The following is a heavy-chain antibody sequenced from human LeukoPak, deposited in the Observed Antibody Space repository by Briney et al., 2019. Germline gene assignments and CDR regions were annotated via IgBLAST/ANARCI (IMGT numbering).Heavy chain of an antibody. CDR2: ISADGAT. D-gene: IGHD5-12*01. CDR1: RFTFSSYA. J-gene: IGHJ4*02. V-gene: IGHV3-23*01. Sequence: RPGESLTLSCETSRFTFSSYAMSSVRQVPGKRLQCVAAISADGATYHAESVRGRFAISRDNSKSTTYLQMNSLRAEDTAIYFCANFGTADYPRNRGGYWGQGTVVTVSS. CDR3: ANFGTADYPRNRGGY.